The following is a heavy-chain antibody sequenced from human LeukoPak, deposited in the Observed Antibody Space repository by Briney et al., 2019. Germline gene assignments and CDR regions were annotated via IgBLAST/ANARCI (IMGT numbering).Heavy chain of an antibody. CDR2: ISYDGSNK. CDR1: GFTFSSYA. V-gene: IGHV3-30-3*01. J-gene: IGHJ4*02. D-gene: IGHD2-15*01. Sequence: PGRSLRLSCAASGFTFSSYAMHWVRQAPGKGLEWVAVISYDGSNKYYADSVKGRFTISRDNSKNTLYLQMNSLRAEDTAVYYCARDNGVVVVAAVDYWGQGTLVTVSS. CDR3: ARDNGVVVVAAVDY.